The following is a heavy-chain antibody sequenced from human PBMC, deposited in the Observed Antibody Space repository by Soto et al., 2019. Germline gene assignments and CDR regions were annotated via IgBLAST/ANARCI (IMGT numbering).Heavy chain of an antibody. CDR2: IIPIFGTA. J-gene: IGHJ4*02. V-gene: IGHV1-69*06. CDR1: GGTFSSYA. Sequence: QVQLVQSGAEVQKPGSSVKVSCKASGGTFSSYAISWVRQAPGQGLEWMGGIIPIFGTANYAQKFQGRVTITADKSTSTAYMELSSLRSEDTAVYYCASCSGGSCYSNPLFFDYWGQGTLVTVSS. CDR3: ASCSGGSCYSNPLFFDY. D-gene: IGHD2-15*01.